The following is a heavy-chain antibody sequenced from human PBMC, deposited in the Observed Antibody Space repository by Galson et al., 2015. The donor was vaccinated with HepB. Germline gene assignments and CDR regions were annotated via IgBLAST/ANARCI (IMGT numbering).Heavy chain of an antibody. Sequence: QSGAEVKKPGESLKISCKGSGSSFANYWIGWVRQMPGKGLEWMGIIYPADSDTRYSPSFQGQVTISADKSINTAYLQWSSLRASDTAMYYCAKRSGGANWNDFDYWGQGTLVTVSS. CDR1: GSSFANYW. CDR3: AKRSGGANWNDFDY. V-gene: IGHV5-51*01. J-gene: IGHJ4*02. CDR2: IYPADSDT. D-gene: IGHD1-1*01.